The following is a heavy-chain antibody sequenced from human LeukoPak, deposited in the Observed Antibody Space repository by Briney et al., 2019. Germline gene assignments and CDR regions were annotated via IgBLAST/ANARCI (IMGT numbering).Heavy chain of an antibody. CDR1: GFTFSSYG. D-gene: IGHD6-19*01. V-gene: IGHV3-33*01. J-gene: IGHJ4*02. CDR3: ARGGGSIAVAGTSAY. CDR2: IWYDGSNK. Sequence: GGSLRLSCAASGFTFSSYGMHWVRQAPGKGLEWVAVIWYDGSNKYYADSVKGRFTISRDNSKNTLYLQMNSLRAEDTAVYYCARGGGSIAVAGTSAYWGQGALVTVSS.